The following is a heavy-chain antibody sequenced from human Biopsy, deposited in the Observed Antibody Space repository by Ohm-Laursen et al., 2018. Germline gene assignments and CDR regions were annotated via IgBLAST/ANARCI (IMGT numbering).Heavy chain of an antibody. V-gene: IGHV4-59*01. D-gene: IGHD3-22*01. CDR2: LYYTGST. J-gene: IGHJ2*01. CDR3: AKDRGYYSDRTVPGYFDL. Sequence: GTLSLTCTVSGDSISRYYWRWIRQPPGKGWQWIGYLYYTGSTDYNPSLQSRVPISVDTSKNHFSLRLRSVTPADTAIYYCAKDRGYYSDRTVPGYFDLWGRGTLVTVSS. CDR1: GDSISRYY.